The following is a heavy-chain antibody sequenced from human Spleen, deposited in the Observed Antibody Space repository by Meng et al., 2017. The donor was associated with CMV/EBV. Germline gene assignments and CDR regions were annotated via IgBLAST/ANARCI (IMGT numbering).Heavy chain of an antibody. Sequence: PSGFTFISWSSGWVRQAPGKGLEWVSVVYIGGSTMYCADSVKGRFTISRDDSKNTLYLQMNSLRAEDTAVYYCAKSIWFGELSLFDYWGQGTLVTVSS. CDR1: GFTFISWS. CDR3: AKSIWFGELSLFDY. J-gene: IGHJ4*02. D-gene: IGHD3-10*01. CDR2: VYIGGSTM. V-gene: IGHV3-23*03.